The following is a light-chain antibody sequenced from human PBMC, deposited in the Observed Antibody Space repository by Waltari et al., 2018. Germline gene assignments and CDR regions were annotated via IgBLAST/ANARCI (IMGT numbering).Light chain of an antibody. CDR2: WGS. Sequence: DIVMTQSPLSLPVTPGEPASIPCRSSQSLLHSNGYNYLDWYLQKPGQSPQLLIYWGSNRASGVPDRFSGSGSGTDFTLTISSLEPEDFAVYYCQQRSNWPPWTFGQGTKVEIK. J-gene: IGKJ1*01. CDR1: QSLLHSNGYNY. CDR3: QQRSNWPPWT. V-gene: IGKV2-28*01.